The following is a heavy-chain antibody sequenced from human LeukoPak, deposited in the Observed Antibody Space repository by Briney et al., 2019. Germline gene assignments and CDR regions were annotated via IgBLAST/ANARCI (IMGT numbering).Heavy chain of an antibody. J-gene: IGHJ3*02. Sequence: SVKVSCKASGGTFSSYAISWVRQAPGQGLEWMGGIIPIFGTANYAQKFQGRVTITTDESTSTAYMELSSLRSEGTAVYYCARRGRGYSYGISSDAFDIWGQGTMVTVSS. CDR1: GGTFSSYA. CDR3: ARRGRGYSYGISSDAFDI. CDR2: IIPIFGTA. V-gene: IGHV1-69*05. D-gene: IGHD5-18*01.